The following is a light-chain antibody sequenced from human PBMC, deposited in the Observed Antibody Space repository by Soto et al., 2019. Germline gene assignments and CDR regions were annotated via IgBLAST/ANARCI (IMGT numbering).Light chain of an antibody. CDR3: FSYTARSTRV. CDR1: SSDVGGYNY. V-gene: IGLV2-14*01. Sequence: QSALTQPASVSGSPGQSITISCTGTSSDVGGYNYVSWYQQHPGKAPKLMIYEVSNRPSGVSNRFSGSKSGNTASLTISGLQAEDEADYYCFSYTARSTRVFGTGTKVTVL. CDR2: EVS. J-gene: IGLJ1*01.